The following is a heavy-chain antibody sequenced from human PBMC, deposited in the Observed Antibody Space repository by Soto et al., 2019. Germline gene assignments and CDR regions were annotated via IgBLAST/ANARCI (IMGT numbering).Heavy chain of an antibody. CDR3: ARLRYCSSTSCYTGAFDY. CDR1: GCTLSSNE. Sequence: PGVSRRLSCAASGCTLSSNEMNWVSQAPGKQLGGVSYLSSSGSSIYYADCVKGRFTIFRDNAKNVLYLQMNSLRDEDTAVYYCARLRYCSSTSCYTGAFDYWGQGPLVTV. J-gene: IGHJ4*02. CDR2: LSSSGSSI. D-gene: IGHD2-2*02. V-gene: IGHV3-48*03.